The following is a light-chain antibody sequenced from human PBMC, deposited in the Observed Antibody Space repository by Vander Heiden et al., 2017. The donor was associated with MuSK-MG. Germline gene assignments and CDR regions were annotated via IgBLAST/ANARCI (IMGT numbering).Light chain of an antibody. V-gene: IGKV3-20*01. CDR2: DAS. CDR1: RSVAGGS. Sequence: EIVLTQSPGTLSLSPGDRATLSCRASRSVAGGSVAWYQQKPGQAPRLLIYDASTRATGIPDRIGGSGSGTDFALTISRLEPEDFAIYYCQQDASSVTFGGGTKVEFK. J-gene: IGKJ4*01. CDR3: QQDASSVT.